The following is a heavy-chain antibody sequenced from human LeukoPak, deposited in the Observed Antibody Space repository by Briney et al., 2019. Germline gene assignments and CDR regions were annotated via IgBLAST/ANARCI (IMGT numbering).Heavy chain of an antibody. Sequence: GGSLRLPCAASGFTVSSNYMSWVRQAPGKGLEWVSVIYSSGSTYYADSVKGRFTISRDNSKNTLYLQMNSLRAEDTAVYYCARSGYCTNGVCYDAFDIWGQGTMVTVSS. J-gene: IGHJ3*02. CDR2: IYSSGST. CDR3: ARSGYCTNGVCYDAFDI. CDR1: GFTVSSNY. D-gene: IGHD2-8*01. V-gene: IGHV3-53*01.